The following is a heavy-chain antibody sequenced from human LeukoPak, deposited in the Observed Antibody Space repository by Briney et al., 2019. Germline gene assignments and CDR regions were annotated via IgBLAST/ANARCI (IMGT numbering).Heavy chain of an antibody. Sequence: SETLSLTCAVYGGSFSGYYWSWIRQPPGKGLEWTGEINHSGSTNYNPSLKSRVTISVDTSKNQFSLKLSSVTAADTAVYYCARARSVVTAFDYWGQGTLVTVSS. J-gene: IGHJ4*02. V-gene: IGHV4-34*01. D-gene: IGHD2-21*02. CDR1: GGSFSGYY. CDR3: ARARSVVTAFDY. CDR2: INHSGST.